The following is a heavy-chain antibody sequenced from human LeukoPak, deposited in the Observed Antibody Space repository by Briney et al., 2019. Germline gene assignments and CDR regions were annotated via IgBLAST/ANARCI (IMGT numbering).Heavy chain of an antibody. CDR3: ARGAYYGDYTAGFYYYGMDV. J-gene: IGHJ6*02. CDR1: GFTFSDYY. D-gene: IGHD4-17*01. CDR2: ISSSGSTI. Sequence: GGSLRLSCAASGFTFSDYYMSWIRQAPGKGLEWVSYISSSGSTIYYADSVKGRFTISRDNAKNSLYLQMNSLRAEDTAVYYCARGAYYGDYTAGFYYYGMDVWGQGTTVTVSS. V-gene: IGHV3-11*01.